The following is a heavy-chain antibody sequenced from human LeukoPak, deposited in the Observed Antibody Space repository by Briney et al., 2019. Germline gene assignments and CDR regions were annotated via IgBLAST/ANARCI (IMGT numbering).Heavy chain of an antibody. Sequence: GGSLRLSCAASGFTFSTYSMNWVRQAPGKGLEWVSSISSSSIYIYYADSVKGRFTISRDNAKNSLYLQMNSLRAEDTAVYYCARNIAGDIVVVGFDYWGQGTLVTVSS. J-gene: IGHJ4*01. CDR1: GFTFSTYS. V-gene: IGHV3-21*01. CDR3: ARNIAGDIVVVGFDY. D-gene: IGHD2-2*01. CDR2: ISSSSIYI.